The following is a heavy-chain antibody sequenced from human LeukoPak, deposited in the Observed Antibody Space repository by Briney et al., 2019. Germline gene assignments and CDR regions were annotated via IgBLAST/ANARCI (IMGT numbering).Heavy chain of an antibody. CDR1: GFTFSSYE. V-gene: IGHV3-48*03. Sequence: PGGSLRLSCAASGFTFSSYEMNWVRQAPGKGLEWVSYISSSGSTIYYADSVKGRFTISRDNAKHSLYLQMNSLRAEDTAVYYCARFRDYGDYEHWGQGTLVTVSS. D-gene: IGHD4-17*01. CDR2: ISSSGSTI. CDR3: ARFRDYGDYEH. J-gene: IGHJ1*01.